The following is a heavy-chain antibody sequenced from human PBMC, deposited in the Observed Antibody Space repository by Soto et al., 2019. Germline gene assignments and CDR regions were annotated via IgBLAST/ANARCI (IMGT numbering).Heavy chain of an antibody. Sequence: TLSLTCAVYGGSFSGYYWSWIRQPPGKGLEWIGEINHSGSTNYNPSLKSRVTISVDTSKNQFSLKLSSVTAADTAVYYCARSFRGMSYDFWSGYHYYYGMDVWGQGTTVTVSS. V-gene: IGHV4-34*01. J-gene: IGHJ6*02. CDR3: ARSFRGMSYDFWSGYHYYYGMDV. CDR2: INHSGST. CDR1: GGSFSGYY. D-gene: IGHD3-3*01.